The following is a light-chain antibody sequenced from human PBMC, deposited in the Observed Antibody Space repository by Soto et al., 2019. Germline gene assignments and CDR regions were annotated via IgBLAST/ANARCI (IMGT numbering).Light chain of an antibody. CDR2: GES. CDR3: QQYNNWPPWT. V-gene: IGKV3D-15*01. CDR1: QSISSN. J-gene: IGKJ1*01. Sequence: EIVMTQSPATLSVSPGERATLSCRASQSISSNFAWYQQKPGQAPRLLIYGESTRATGIPARFSGSGSWTEFTLTISSLQSEDFAVYYCQQYNNWPPWTFGQGTKVEIK.